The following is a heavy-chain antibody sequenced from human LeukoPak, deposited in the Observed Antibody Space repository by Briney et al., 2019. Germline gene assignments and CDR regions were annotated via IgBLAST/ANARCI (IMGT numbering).Heavy chain of an antibody. Sequence: GGSLRLSCAASGFTFSSYGMSWVRQAPGKGLEWVSAISSSGGSTYYADSVKGRFTISRDNSKNTLYLQMNSLRAEDTAVYYCARGTWFGELSVDYWGQGTLVTVSS. CDR1: GFTFSSYG. J-gene: IGHJ4*02. D-gene: IGHD3-10*01. V-gene: IGHV3-23*01. CDR2: ISSSGGST. CDR3: ARGTWFGELSVDY.